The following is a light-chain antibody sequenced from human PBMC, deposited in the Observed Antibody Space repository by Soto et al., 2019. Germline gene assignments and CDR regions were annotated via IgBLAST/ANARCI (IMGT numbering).Light chain of an antibody. J-gene: IGLJ3*02. V-gene: IGLV2-14*01. Sequence: QSALTQPASVSGSPGQSITISCTGTSSDVGGYNYVSWYQQHPGKDPKLMIYDVSNRPSGVSNRFSGSKSGNTASLTISGLQAEVEADYYCSSYTSSSTLEVFGGGTNLPVL. CDR1: SSDVGGYNY. CDR3: SSYTSSSTLEV. CDR2: DVS.